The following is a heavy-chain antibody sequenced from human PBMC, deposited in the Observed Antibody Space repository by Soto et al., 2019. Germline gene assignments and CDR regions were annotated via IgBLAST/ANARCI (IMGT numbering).Heavy chain of an antibody. CDR1: GGTFSSYA. Sequence: QVQLVQSGSEVKKPGSSVKVSCKASGGTFSSYAISWVRQAPGQGLEWMGGIIPIFGTANYAQKFQGRVTITADESTSTAYMELSSPRSEDTAVYYCAREGAGSWSGVFDYWGQGTLVTVSS. CDR3: AREGAGSWSGVFDY. V-gene: IGHV1-69*01. D-gene: IGHD6-13*01. J-gene: IGHJ4*02. CDR2: IIPIFGTA.